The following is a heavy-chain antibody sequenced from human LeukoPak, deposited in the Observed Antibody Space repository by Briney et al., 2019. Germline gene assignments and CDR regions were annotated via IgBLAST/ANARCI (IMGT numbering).Heavy chain of an antibody. CDR1: GFTFSSYV. V-gene: IGHV3-23*01. J-gene: IGHJ4*02. D-gene: IGHD2-21*02. CDR2: ISGRGGNT. CDR3: AKAPPYCGGDCYSWYFDY. Sequence: GGSLRLSCAASGFTFSSYVMAWVRQAPGKGLEWVSAISGRGGNTYYADSVKGRFTISRDNSKNTLHLQMNSLRAEDTAIYYCAKAPPYCGGDCYSWYFDYWGQGTLVTVSS.